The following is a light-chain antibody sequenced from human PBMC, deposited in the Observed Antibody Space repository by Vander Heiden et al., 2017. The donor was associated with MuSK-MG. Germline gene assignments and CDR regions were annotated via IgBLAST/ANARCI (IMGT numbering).Light chain of an antibody. J-gene: IGKJ4*01. Sequence: EIVLTQSPVTLSLSPGERATLSCRASQSVSNYLAWYQQKPGQAPRLLINDASNRATGIPARFSGSGSGTDFTLTISSRESEDFAVYYCQHRSNWPQLTFGGGTKVEIK. CDR1: QSVSNY. V-gene: IGKV3-11*01. CDR3: QHRSNWPQLT. CDR2: DAS.